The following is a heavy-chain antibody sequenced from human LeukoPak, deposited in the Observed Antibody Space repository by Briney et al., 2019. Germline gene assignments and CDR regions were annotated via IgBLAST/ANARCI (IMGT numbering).Heavy chain of an antibody. CDR2: IYYRVTS. J-gene: IGHJ3*02. CDR1: GDSISTYY. CDR3: ARGRSGPVVTPTRRAFDI. D-gene: IGHD4-23*01. V-gene: IGHV4-59*12. Sequence: SETLSLTCTVSGDSISTYYWSWIRQPPGKVLEWIGYIYYRVTSDYNPSLKSRVTMSVDMSTRQISLKLSSVTAADTAVYYCARGRSGPVVTPTRRAFDIWGQGTMVTVSS.